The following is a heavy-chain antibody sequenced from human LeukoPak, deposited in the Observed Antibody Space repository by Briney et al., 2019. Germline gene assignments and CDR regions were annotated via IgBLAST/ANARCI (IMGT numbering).Heavy chain of an antibody. V-gene: IGHV3-53*01. Sequence: GGFLRLSCAASGFTDSSNYMSWVRQAPGKGLEWVSVIYSGGSTYYADSVKGRFTISRDNSKNTLYLQMNSLRAEDTAVYYCARLTVAGVIDYWGQGTLVTVSS. CDR1: GFTDSSNY. J-gene: IGHJ4*02. CDR2: IYSGGST. CDR3: ARLTVAGVIDY. D-gene: IGHD6-19*01.